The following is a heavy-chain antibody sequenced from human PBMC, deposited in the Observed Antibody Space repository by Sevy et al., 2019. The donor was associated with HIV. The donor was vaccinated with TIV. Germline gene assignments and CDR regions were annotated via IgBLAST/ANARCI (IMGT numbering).Heavy chain of an antibody. J-gene: IGHJ3*02. CDR1: GGSISSSSYY. D-gene: IGHD3-22*01. CDR2: IYYSGST. V-gene: IGHV4-39*01. CDR3: ASPWATYYYDSSGYYAFDI. Sequence: SETLSLTCTVSGGSISSSSYYWGWIRQPPGKGLEWIGSIYYSGSTYYNPSLKSRVTISVDTSKTQFSLKLSSVTAAETAVNYCASPWATYYYDSSGYYAFDIWGQGTMVTVSS.